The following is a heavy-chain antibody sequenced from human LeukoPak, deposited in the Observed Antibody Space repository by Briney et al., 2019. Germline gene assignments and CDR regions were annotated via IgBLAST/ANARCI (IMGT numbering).Heavy chain of an antibody. CDR3: ARDRIAVAGPTGWFDP. CDR2: ISAYNGNT. V-gene: IGHV1-18*01. J-gene: IGHJ5*02. D-gene: IGHD6-19*01. CDR1: GYTFTSYG. Sequence: GASVKVSCKASGYTFTSYGISWVRQAPGQGLEWMGWISAYNGNTNYAQKLQGRVTMTTDTSTSTAYMELRSLRSDDTAVYYCARDRIAVAGPTGWFDPWGQGTLVTVSS.